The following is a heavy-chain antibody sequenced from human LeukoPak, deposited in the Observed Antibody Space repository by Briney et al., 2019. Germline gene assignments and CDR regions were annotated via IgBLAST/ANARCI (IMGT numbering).Heavy chain of an antibody. CDR3: ARCYSGSYDFDY. CDR2: IYYSGTT. J-gene: IGHJ4*02. V-gene: IGHV4-59*08. D-gene: IGHD1-26*01. CDR1: GGSISTYY. Sequence: SETLSLTCTVSGGSISTYYWNWIRQPPGKGLEWIGYIYYSGTTYYNPSLKSRVTISVDTSKNQFSLKLSSVTAADTAVYYCARCYSGSYDFDYWGQGTLVTVSS.